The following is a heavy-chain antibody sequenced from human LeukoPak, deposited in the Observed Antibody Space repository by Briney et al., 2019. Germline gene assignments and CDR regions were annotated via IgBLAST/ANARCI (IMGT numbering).Heavy chain of an antibody. CDR2: IYFSGNT. J-gene: IGHJ4*02. V-gene: IGHV4-39*02. D-gene: IGHD6-13*01. CDR1: GGSISTYS. Sequence: SETLSLTCTVSGGSISTYSWGWIRQPPGKGLEWIGSIYFSGNTYYKPSLKSRVTISVDTSNNQFSPKLSSVTAADTAVYYCAREIQSAADYWGQGTLVTVSS. CDR3: AREIQSAADY.